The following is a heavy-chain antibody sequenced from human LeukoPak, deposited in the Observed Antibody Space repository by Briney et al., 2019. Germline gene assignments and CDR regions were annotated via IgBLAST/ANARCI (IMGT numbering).Heavy chain of an antibody. V-gene: IGHV3-7*01. J-gene: IGHJ4*02. CDR2: IKQDGSEK. Sequence: PGGSLRLSCAASGFTFSSYWMSWVRQAPGKGLEWVANIKQDGSEKYYVDSVKGRFTISRDNAKNSLYPQMNSLRAEDTAVYYCARLTPRGVFDYWGQGTLVTVSS. CDR1: GFTFSSYW. D-gene: IGHD3-10*01. CDR3: ARLTPRGVFDY.